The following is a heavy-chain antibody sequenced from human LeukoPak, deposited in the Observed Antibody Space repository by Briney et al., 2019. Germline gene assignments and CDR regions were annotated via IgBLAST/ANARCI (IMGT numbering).Heavy chain of an antibody. J-gene: IGHJ4*02. CDR3: AKDSGSLIDY. CDR1: GFTFSSYW. CDR2: IKQDGSEK. V-gene: IGHV3-7*01. Sequence: PGGSLRLSCAASGFTFSSYWMSWVRQAPGKGLEWVANIKQDGSEKYYADSVKGRFTISRDNSKNTLYLQMNSLRAEDTAGYYCAKDSGSLIDYWGQGTLVTVSS. D-gene: IGHD1-26*01.